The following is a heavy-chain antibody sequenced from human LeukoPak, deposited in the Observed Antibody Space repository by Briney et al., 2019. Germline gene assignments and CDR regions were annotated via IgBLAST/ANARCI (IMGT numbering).Heavy chain of an antibody. D-gene: IGHD2-21*02. CDR1: GFTFNRCW. Sequence: TGGSPRLSCVVSGFTFNRCWMNWVRQAPGKGLEWVAHINPDGRDTYYVDSVKGRFTISRDNAQNSMYLQMNSLRVEDTAVYYCTSWGDTTAEYFQRWGQGTLVTVSS. J-gene: IGHJ1*01. CDR3: TSWGDTTAEYFQR. CDR2: INPDGRDT. V-gene: IGHV3-7*01.